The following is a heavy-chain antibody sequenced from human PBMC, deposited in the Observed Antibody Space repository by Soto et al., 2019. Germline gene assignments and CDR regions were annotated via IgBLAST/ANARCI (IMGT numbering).Heavy chain of an antibody. V-gene: IGHV4-61*01. CDR3: ARDQGIAVAVFDY. CDR1: GGSAPSGSYY. D-gene: IGHD6-19*01. Sequence: QVQLQESGPGLVKPSETLSLTCTVSGGSAPSGSYYWSWIRQPPGKGLEWIGYIYYSGNTNYNPSLKSRVTISVDTSKNQISLTLRSVTAADTAVYYCARDQGIAVAVFDYWGQGTLVTVSS. J-gene: IGHJ4*02. CDR2: IYYSGNT.